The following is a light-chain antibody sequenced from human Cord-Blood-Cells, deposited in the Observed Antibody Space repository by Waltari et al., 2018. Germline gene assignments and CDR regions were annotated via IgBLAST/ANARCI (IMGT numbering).Light chain of an antibody. CDR2: EVS. CDR1: SSDVGGYNY. V-gene: IGLV2-14*01. Sequence: QSALTQPASVSGSPGQPITISCPGTSSDVGGYNYVSWYQPHPGKAPKLIIYEVSNRPSGVSNRFSGSKSGNTASLTISGLQAEDEADYYCSSYTSSSTLVVFGGGTKLTVL. CDR3: SSYTSSSTLVV. J-gene: IGLJ2*01.